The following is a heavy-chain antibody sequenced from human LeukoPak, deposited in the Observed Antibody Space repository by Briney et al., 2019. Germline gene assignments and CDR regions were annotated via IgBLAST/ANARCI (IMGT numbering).Heavy chain of an antibody. J-gene: IGHJ3*02. Sequence: ASVKVSCKASGGTFSSYAISWVRQAPGQGLEWMGGIIPIFGTANYAQKFQGRVTITADESTSTAYMELSSLRSEDTAVYYCARPLAAAGTGAFDIWGQGTMVTVSS. CDR2: IIPIFGTA. CDR3: ARPLAAAGTGAFDI. CDR1: GGTFSSYA. D-gene: IGHD6-13*01. V-gene: IGHV1-69*13.